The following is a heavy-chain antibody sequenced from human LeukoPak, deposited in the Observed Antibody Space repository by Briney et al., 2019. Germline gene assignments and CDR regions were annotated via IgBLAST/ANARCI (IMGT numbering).Heavy chain of an antibody. Sequence: PGGSLRLSCAASRFTFSNYGMHWVRQAPGKGLEWVSVIYSGGSTYYADSVKGRFTISRDNSKNTLYLQMNSLRAEDTAVYYCARGEEWELAFDYWGQGTLVTVSS. CDR3: ARGEEWELAFDY. J-gene: IGHJ4*02. D-gene: IGHD1-26*01. V-gene: IGHV3-53*01. CDR1: RFTFSNYG. CDR2: IYSGGST.